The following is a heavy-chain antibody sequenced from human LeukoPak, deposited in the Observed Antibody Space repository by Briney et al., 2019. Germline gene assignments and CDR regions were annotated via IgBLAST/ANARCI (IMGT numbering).Heavy chain of an antibody. Sequence: ASVKVSCKASGYTFTSYAMHWVRQAPGQRLEWMGWINAGNGNTKYSQKFQGRVTITRDTSASTAYMELSSLRPEDTAVYYCARGKEMATIGYWGQGTLVTVSS. J-gene: IGHJ4*02. CDR2: INAGNGNT. V-gene: IGHV1-3*01. D-gene: IGHD5-24*01. CDR3: ARGKEMATIGY. CDR1: GYTFTSYA.